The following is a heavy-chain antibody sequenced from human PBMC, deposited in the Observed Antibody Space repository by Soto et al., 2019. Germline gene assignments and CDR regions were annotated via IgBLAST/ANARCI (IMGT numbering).Heavy chain of an antibody. CDR3: ARDYGDALDH. D-gene: IGHD4-17*01. J-gene: IGHJ4*02. CDR2: ISGYNGNS. V-gene: IGHV1-18*01. CDR1: GYTFSNFG. Sequence: QVPLVQSGAEVKKPGASVKVSCKTSGYTFSNFGISWVRQAPGQGFEWLGWISGYNGNSKYAQKFQGRVTMTTDTSTSTGYLELRSLNSDDSAVYYCARDYGDALDHWGQGTLVTVSS.